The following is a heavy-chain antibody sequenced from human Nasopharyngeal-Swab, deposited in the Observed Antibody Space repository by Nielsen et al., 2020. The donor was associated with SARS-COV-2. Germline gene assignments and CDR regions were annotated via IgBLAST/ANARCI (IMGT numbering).Heavy chain of an antibody. J-gene: IGHJ4*02. V-gene: IGHV3-30*03. CDR3: AMIAAAGHFDY. CDR1: GFTFSSYG. CDR2: ISYDGSNK. Sequence: GESLKISCAASGFTFSSYGMQWVRQAPGKGMEWVAVISYDGSNKYYADSVKGRFTISRDNSKNTLYRQMNSLRAEDTAVYYCAMIAAAGHFDYWGQGTLVTVSS. D-gene: IGHD6-13*01.